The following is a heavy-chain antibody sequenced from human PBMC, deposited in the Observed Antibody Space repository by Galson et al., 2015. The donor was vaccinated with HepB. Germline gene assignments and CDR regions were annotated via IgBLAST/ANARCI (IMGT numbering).Heavy chain of an antibody. D-gene: IGHD3-10*01. CDR3: ARVFFGSGNSPANWYFDL. CDR1: GFTFSTYT. CDR2: ISSTGTTI. Sequence: SLRLSCAASGFTFSTYTMNWVRQAPGKGLESVSYISSTGTTIYYADSVKGRFIVSRDNAQNSLDLQMNSLRDEDTAVYYCARVFFGSGNSPANWYFDLWGRGTLVTVSS. V-gene: IGHV3-48*02. J-gene: IGHJ2*01.